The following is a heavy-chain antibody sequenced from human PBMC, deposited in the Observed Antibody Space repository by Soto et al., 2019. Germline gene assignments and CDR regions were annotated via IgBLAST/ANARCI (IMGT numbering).Heavy chain of an antibody. V-gene: IGHV1-18*04. CDR2: ISAYNGNT. CDR1: GYTFTSYG. CDR3: ARAGPLDYDYVWGSYHPGFDY. D-gene: IGHD3-16*02. J-gene: IGHJ4*02. Sequence: QVQLVQSGAEVKKPGASVKVSCKASGYTFTSYGISWVRQAPGQGLEWMGWISAYNGNTHYAQKLQGRVTMTTDTSTSTAYMELRSLRSDDTAVYSCARAGPLDYDYVWGSYHPGFDYWGQGTLVTVSS.